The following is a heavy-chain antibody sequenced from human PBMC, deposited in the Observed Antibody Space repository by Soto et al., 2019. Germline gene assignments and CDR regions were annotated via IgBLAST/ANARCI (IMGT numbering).Heavy chain of an antibody. J-gene: IGHJ4*02. CDR2: INAGNGNT. CDR1: GYTFTSYA. D-gene: IGHD3-10*01. Sequence: ASVQVSCKASGYTFTSYAMHWVRQAPGQRLEWMGWINAGNGNTKYSQKFQGRVTITRDTSASTAYMELSSLRSEDTAVYYCARDRVWFGELLYYFDYWGQGTLVTVSS. CDR3: ARDRVWFGELLYYFDY. V-gene: IGHV1-3*01.